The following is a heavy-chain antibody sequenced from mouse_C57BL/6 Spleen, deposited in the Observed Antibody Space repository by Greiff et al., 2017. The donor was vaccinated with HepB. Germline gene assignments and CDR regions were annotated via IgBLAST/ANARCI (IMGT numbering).Heavy chain of an antibody. CDR2: IHPNSGST. CDR3: AREDIYYDCDGAWFAY. D-gene: IGHD2-4*01. V-gene: IGHV1-64*01. Sequence: QVQLQQPGAELVKPGASVKLSCKASGYTFTSYWMHWVKQRPGQGLEWIGMIHPNSGSTNYNEKFKSKATLTVDKSSSTAYMQLSSLTSEDSAVYYCAREDIYYDCDGAWFAYWGQGTLVTVSA. J-gene: IGHJ3*01. CDR1: GYTFTSYW.